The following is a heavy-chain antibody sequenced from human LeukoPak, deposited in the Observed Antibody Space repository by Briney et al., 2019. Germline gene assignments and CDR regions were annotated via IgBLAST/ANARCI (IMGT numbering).Heavy chain of an antibody. CDR3: ARDVREDRDYSYFDY. V-gene: IGHV1-2*02. D-gene: IGHD3-10*02. CDR1: GYTFTGYY. CDR2: INPNSGGT. Sequence: ASVQISFKASGYTFTGYYMHWVRPAPGQGREWMGWINPNSGGTNYAQKFQGRVTMTRDTSISTAYMELSRLRSDDTAVYYCARDVREDRDYSYFDYWGQGTLVTVSS. J-gene: IGHJ4*02.